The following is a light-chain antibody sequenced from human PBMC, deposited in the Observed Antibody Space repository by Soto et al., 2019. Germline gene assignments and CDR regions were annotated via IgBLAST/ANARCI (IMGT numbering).Light chain of an antibody. CDR2: EGS. Sequence: QSALTQPASVSGSPGQSITISCTGTSSDVGNYNLVSWYQQHPGKAPKLMIYEGSKRPSGVSNRFSGSKSGNTASLTISGLQAEDEADYYCCSYAVSRSYVFGTGTKLTVL. J-gene: IGLJ1*01. V-gene: IGLV2-23*01. CDR3: CSYAVSRSYV. CDR1: SSDVGNYNL.